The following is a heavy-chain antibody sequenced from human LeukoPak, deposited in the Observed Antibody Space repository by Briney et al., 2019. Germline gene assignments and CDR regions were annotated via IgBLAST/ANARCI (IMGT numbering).Heavy chain of an antibody. D-gene: IGHD2-2*01. Sequence: SETLSLTCAVYGGSFSGYYWSWLRQPPGKGLEWIGEISHSGSTNYNPSLKSRVSISVDTSKNQFSLKLISVTAADTAVYYCARGPRALGYCSSTSCYRPYYYYYGMDVWGKGTTVTVSS. J-gene: IGHJ6*04. CDR3: ARGPRALGYCSSTSCYRPYYYYYGMDV. CDR2: ISHSGST. V-gene: IGHV4-34*01. CDR1: GGSFSGYY.